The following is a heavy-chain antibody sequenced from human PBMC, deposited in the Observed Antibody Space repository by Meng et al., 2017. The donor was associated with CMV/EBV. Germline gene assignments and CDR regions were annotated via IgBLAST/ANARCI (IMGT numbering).Heavy chain of an antibody. CDR1: AGFSRSGEYY. Sequence: VQVHESGPDLVKPAHTLSLTCTVSAGFSRSGEYYWSWIRQPPGKGPEWIGYLYYGGSTYYNPSLKSRVTISVDTSKNQFSLKLSSVTAADTAVYYCAGEEIGLDPWGQGTLVTVSS. CDR2: LYYGGST. D-gene: IGHD3/OR15-3a*01. J-gene: IGHJ5*02. CDR3: AGEEIGLDP. V-gene: IGHV4-30-4*08.